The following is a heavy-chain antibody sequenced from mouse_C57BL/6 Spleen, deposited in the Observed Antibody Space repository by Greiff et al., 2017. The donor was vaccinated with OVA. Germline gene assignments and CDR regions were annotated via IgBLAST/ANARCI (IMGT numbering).Heavy chain of an antibody. D-gene: IGHD1-1*01. V-gene: IGHV1-42*01. CDR3: ARWDTTVVATRWYFDV. CDR1: GYSFTGYY. CDR2: INPSTGGT. J-gene: IGHJ1*03. Sequence: VQLQQSGPELVKPGASVKISCKASGYSFTGYYMNWVKQSPEKSLEWIGEINPSTGGTTYNQKFKAKATLTVDKSSSTAYMQLKSLTSEDSAVYYCARWDTTVVATRWYFDVWGTGTTVTVSS.